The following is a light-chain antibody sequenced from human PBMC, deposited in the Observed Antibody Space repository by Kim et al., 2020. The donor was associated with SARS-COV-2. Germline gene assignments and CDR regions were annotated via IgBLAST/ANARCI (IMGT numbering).Light chain of an antibody. CDR2: GNN. CDR3: AAWDDSLNGVI. J-gene: IGLJ2*01. V-gene: IGLV1-44*01. CDR1: SSNIGSNT. Sequence: QSVLTQPLSASGTPGQRVTISCSGSSSNIGSNTVNWYQHLPGTAPKILMYGNNQRPSGVPDRFSGSKSGTSASLAISGLQSEDEADYYCAAWDDSLNGVIFGGGTQLTVL.